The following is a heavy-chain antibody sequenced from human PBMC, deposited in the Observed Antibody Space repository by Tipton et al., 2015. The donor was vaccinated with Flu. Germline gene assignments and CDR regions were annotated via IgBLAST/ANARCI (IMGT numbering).Heavy chain of an antibody. V-gene: IGHV3-9*01. CDR1: GFTFDDYA. CDR2: ISWNSGSI. J-gene: IGHJ6*02. Sequence: SLRLSCAASGFTFDDYAMHWVRQAPGKGLEWVSGISWNSGSIGYADSVKGRFTISRDNAKNSLYLQMNSLRAEDTALYYCAKDIGYCTNGVCYSPGFYYYYGMDVWGQGTTVTVSS. CDR3: AKDIGYCTNGVCYSPGFYYYYGMDV. D-gene: IGHD2-8*01.